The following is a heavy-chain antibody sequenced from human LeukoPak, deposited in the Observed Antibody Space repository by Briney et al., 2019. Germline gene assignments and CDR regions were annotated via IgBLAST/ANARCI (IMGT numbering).Heavy chain of an antibody. D-gene: IGHD3-22*01. J-gene: IGHJ4*02. Sequence: GRSLRLSCAASGFTFSSYGMHWVRQAPGNGLEWVAVISYDGSNKYYADSVKGRFTISRDNSKNTLYLQMNSLRAEDTAVYYCAKDGVYDSSGYYYGAYYFDYWGQGTLVTVSS. CDR2: ISYDGSNK. V-gene: IGHV3-30*18. CDR3: AKDGVYDSSGYYYGAYYFDY. CDR1: GFTFSSYG.